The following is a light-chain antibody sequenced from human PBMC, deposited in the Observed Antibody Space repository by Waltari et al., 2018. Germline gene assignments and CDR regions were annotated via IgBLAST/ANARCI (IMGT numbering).Light chain of an antibody. Sequence: EIVLTQSPATVSLSPVERATIPCRASPSVSSYLAWDQQKPLQLPRLLIYDASNRATGIPARLGGCGSGTEFNHTISSREPEDFAVYNCQQRTNWRRGTFGQGTRLE. V-gene: IGKV3-11*01. J-gene: IGKJ5*01. CDR3: QQRTNWRRGT. CDR2: DAS. CDR1: PSVSSY.